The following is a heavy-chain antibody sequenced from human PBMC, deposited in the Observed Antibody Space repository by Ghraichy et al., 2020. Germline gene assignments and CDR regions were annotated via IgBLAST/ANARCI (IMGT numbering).Heavy chain of an antibody. CDR3: ARSGYAGVDYYSYGMDV. J-gene: IGHJ6*02. V-gene: IGHV3-30-3*01. CDR2: ISYDGSNK. Sequence: GGSPRLSCAASGFTFSSYAMHWVRQAPGKGLEWVAVISYDGSNKYYADSVKGRFTISRDDSKNTLYLQMNSLRAEDTAVYFCARSGYAGVDYYSYGMDVWGQGTTVTVS. D-gene: IGHD5-12*01. CDR1: GFTFSSYA.